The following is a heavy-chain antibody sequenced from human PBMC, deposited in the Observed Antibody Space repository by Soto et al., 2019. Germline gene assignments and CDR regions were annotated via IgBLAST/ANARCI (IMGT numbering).Heavy chain of an antibody. CDR3: TRQAPRYCSGGSCYSGPFDY. CDR1: GFTFSGSA. V-gene: IGHV3-73*01. CDR2: IRSKANSYAT. J-gene: IGHJ4*02. Sequence: AGGSLRLSCAASGFTFSGSAMHWVRQASGKGLEWVGRIRSKANSYATAYAASVKGRFTISRDDSKNTAYLQMNSLKTEDTAVYYCTRQAPRYCSGGSCYSGPFDYWGQGTLVTVSS. D-gene: IGHD2-15*01.